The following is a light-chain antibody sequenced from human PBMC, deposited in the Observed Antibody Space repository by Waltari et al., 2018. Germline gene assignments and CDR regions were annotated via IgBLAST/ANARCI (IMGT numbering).Light chain of an antibody. CDR2: EVY. CDR1: SSDVGGYNY. V-gene: IGLV2-8*01. Sequence: QSALTQPPSASGSPGQSVTIYCTGTSSDVGGYNYVSWYQQHPGKAPKLMIYEVYKRPSGVPDRFSGSKSANTASLTVSGLQAEDEADYYCSSYAGSNTPYVFGTGTKVTVL. CDR3: SSYAGSNTPYV. J-gene: IGLJ1*01.